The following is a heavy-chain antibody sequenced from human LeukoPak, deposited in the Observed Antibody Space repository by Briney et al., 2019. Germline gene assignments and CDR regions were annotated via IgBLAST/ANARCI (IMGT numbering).Heavy chain of an antibody. CDR1: GFTFGDYA. J-gene: IGHJ5*02. CDR3: AKDTLSIAAADWFDP. Sequence: PGGSLRLSCTVSGFTFGDYAMSWVRQAPGKGLEWVSAISGSGGSTCYADSVKGRFTISRDNSKNTLYLQMNSLRAEDTAVYYCAKDTLSIAAADWFDPWGQGTLVTVSS. V-gene: IGHV3-23*01. D-gene: IGHD6-13*01. CDR2: ISGSGGST.